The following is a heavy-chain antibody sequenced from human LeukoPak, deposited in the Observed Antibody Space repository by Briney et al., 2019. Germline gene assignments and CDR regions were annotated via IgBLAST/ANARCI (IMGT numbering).Heavy chain of an antibody. CDR3: ATAGSGTSFPYYFES. CDR2: IGSDGSKQ. D-gene: IGHD3-10*01. J-gene: IGHJ4*02. CDR1: GFFFTSSG. Sequence: GGSLRLSCAASGFFFTSSGMNWVRQAPGKGLEWVTFIGSDGSKQYYADSVKGRFSISRDNSRNTVSLQMNSLRLEDTAVYYCATAGSGTSFPYYFESWGQGTLVTVSS. V-gene: IGHV3-30*02.